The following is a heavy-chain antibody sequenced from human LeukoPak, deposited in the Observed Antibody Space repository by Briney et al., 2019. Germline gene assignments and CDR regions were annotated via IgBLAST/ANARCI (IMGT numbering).Heavy chain of an antibody. CDR1: GYTFTGYY. Sequence: EASVKVSCKASGYTFTGYYMHWVRQAPGQGLEWMGWINPNSGGTNYAQKFQGWVTMTRDTSISTAYMELSRLRSDDTAVYYCARERDSSSWADPGCYYYGMDVWGQGTTVTVSS. J-gene: IGHJ6*02. D-gene: IGHD6-13*01. V-gene: IGHV1-2*04. CDR3: ARERDSSSWADPGCYYYGMDV. CDR2: INPNSGGT.